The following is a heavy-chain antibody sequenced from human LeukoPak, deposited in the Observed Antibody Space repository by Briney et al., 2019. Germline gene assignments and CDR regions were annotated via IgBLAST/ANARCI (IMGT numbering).Heavy chain of an antibody. D-gene: IGHD1-26*01. CDR2: ISSSSSYI. J-gene: IGHJ4*02. CDR1: GFTFSSYS. Sequence: GVSLRLSCAASGFTFSSYSMNWVRQAPGKGLEWVSSISSSSSYIYYADSVKGRFTISRDNAKNSLYLQMNSLRAEDTAVYYCAREMGATFDYWGQGTLVTVSS. CDR3: AREMGATFDY. V-gene: IGHV3-21*01.